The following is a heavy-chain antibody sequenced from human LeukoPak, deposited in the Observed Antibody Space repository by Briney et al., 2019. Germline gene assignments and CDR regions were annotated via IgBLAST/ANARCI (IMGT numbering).Heavy chain of an antibody. CDR3: ARLGARQMLEY. V-gene: IGHV3-7*01. Sequence: GGSLRLSCVASGFTFSDYWMTWVRQAPGKGLEWVANIKQDGGQIYYLDSVKGRFTVSRDNAKNSLYLQMNSLRAEDTAVYYCARLGARQMLEYWGQGTLVTVSS. D-gene: IGHD4-17*01. J-gene: IGHJ4*02. CDR1: GFTFSDYW. CDR2: IKQDGGQI.